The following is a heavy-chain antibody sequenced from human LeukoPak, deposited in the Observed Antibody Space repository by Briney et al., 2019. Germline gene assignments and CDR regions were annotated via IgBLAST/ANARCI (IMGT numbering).Heavy chain of an antibody. CDR2: IWCDGVRN. D-gene: IGHD5-24*01. CDR3: XXDXRDGXNSPLDY. Sequence: PGGSLRLSCAASGFTFNTYGMHWVRQAPGKGLEWVAVIWCDGVRNSYADSVKGRFTISRDNSKNTLYLQISSLRVEDTAVYYXXXDXRDGXNSPLDYWGQGTLVTVS. J-gene: IGHJ4*02. CDR1: GFTFNTYG. V-gene: IGHV3-33*01.